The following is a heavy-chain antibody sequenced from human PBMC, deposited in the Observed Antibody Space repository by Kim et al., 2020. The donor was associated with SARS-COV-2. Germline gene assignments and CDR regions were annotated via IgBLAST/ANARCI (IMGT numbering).Heavy chain of an antibody. CDR3: AKEGAYTGKQKNWFDP. CDR2: ISGSGGST. J-gene: IGHJ5*02. V-gene: IGHV3-23*01. Sequence: GGSLRLSCAASGFTFSSYAMSWVRQAPGKGLEWVSAISGSGGSTYYADSVKGRFTISRDNSKNTLYLQMNSLRAEDTAVYYCAKEGAYTGKQKNWFDPWGQGTLVTVSS. D-gene: IGHD3-16*01. CDR1: GFTFSSYA.